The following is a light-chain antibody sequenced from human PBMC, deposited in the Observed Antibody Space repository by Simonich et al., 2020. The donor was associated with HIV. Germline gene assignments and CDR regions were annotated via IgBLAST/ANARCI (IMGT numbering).Light chain of an antibody. J-gene: IGKJ4*01. CDR1: QSVSSY. Sequence: EIVLTQSPGTLSLSPGERATLSCMACQSVSSYLACYQQKPGQAPRLLIYDASNRTTGIPARFSGSGSGTDFTLTISSLEPEDFAVYYCQQRSNWPPLTFGGGTKVEIK. CDR3: QQRSNWPPLT. CDR2: DAS. V-gene: IGKV3-11*01.